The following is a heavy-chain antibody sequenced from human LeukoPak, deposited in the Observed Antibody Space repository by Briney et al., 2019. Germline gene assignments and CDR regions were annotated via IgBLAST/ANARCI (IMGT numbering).Heavy chain of an antibody. J-gene: IGHJ6*03. CDR2: IKQDGSEK. V-gene: IGHV3-7*01. Sequence: GGSLRLSCAASGFTFSSYWMSWVRQAPGKGLEWVANIKQDGSEKYYVDSVKGRFTISRDNAKNSLYLQMNSLRAEDTAVYYCAREGYGAPYYYMDVWGKGTTVTVSS. CDR3: AREGYGAPYYYMDV. D-gene: IGHD4-17*01. CDR1: GFTFSSYW.